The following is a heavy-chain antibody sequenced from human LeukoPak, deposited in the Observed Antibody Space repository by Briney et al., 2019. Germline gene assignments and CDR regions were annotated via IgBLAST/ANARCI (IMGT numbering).Heavy chain of an antibody. CDR2: IYYSGST. CDR1: GVSISSSSYY. D-gene: IGHD3-3*01. J-gene: IGHJ4*02. V-gene: IGHV4-39*07. Sequence: SETQSLTCTVSGVSISSSSYYWGWLRQPPGKGLEWIGSIYYSGSTYYNPSLKSRVTISVDKSKNQFSLKLSSVTAADTAVYYCASTYDFWSGYSFDYWGQGTLVTVSS. CDR3: ASTYDFWSGYSFDY.